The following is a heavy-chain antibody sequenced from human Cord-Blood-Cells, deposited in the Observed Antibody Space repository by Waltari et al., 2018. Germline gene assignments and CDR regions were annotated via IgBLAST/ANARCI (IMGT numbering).Heavy chain of an antibody. J-gene: IGHJ4*02. CDR1: GFTFSSYW. CDR2: IKQDGSEK. Sequence: EVQLVESGGGLVQPGGSLRLSCAASGFTFSSYWIRWVRPAPGKGLEWVANIKQDGSEKYYVDSVKGRFTISRDNAKNSLYLQMNSLRAEDTAVYYCARDSSGRAVAGLADYWGQGTLVTVSS. CDR3: ARDSSGRAVAGLADY. D-gene: IGHD6-19*01. V-gene: IGHV3-7*01.